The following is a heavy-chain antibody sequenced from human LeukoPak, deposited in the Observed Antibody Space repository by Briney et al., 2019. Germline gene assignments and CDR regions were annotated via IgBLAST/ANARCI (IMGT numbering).Heavy chain of an antibody. V-gene: IGHV4-39*01. CDR1: GGSITTTYY. CDR2: LYRSGNS. J-gene: IGHJ4*02. CDR3: TRHQTNFYGSGAPFDL. Sequence: SETLSLTCSVSGGSITTTYYWSWIRQPPGGGLEWIASLYRSGNSNYNPSLKSRVTMSVDTSKNQFSLQLTSMTAADTAIYYCTRHQTNFYGSGAPFDLWGQGTLVTVSS. D-gene: IGHD3-10*01.